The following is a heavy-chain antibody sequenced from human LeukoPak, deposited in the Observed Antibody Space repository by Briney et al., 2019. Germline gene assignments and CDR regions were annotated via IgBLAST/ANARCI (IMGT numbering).Heavy chain of an antibody. D-gene: IGHD2-21*02. CDR1: GGSFSGYY. CDR3: ARAHCGGDCFDYYYYYMDV. V-gene: IGHV4-34*01. J-gene: IGHJ6*03. CDR2: INHSGST. Sequence: PSETLSLTCAVYGGSFSGYYWSWIRQPPGKGLEWIGEINHSGSTNYNPSLKSRVTISVDTSKNQFSLKLSSVTAADTAVYYCARAHCGGDCFDYYYYYMDVWGKGTTVTISS.